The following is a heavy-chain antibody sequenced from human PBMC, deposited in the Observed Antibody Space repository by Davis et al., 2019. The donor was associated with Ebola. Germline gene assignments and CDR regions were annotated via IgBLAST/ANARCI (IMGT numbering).Heavy chain of an antibody. CDR1: GFTVSSNY. J-gene: IGHJ6*02. D-gene: IGHD2-21*01. CDR3: ARDRRFRAQYYYYYGMDV. Sequence: GGSLRLSCAASGFTVSSNYMSWVRQAPGKGLEWVSVIYSGGSTYYADSVKGRFTISRHNSKNTLYLQMNSLRAEDTAVYYCARDRRFRAQYYYYYGMDVWGQGTTVTVSS. CDR2: IYSGGST. V-gene: IGHV3-53*01.